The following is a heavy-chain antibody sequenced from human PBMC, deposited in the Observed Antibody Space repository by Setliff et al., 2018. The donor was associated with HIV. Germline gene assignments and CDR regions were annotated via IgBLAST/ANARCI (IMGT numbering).Heavy chain of an antibody. J-gene: IGHJ6*03. V-gene: IGHV1-18*01. CDR1: GYVFTDYD. CDR3: ARDVYFTFSGEVIRHYLDV. CDR2: ISGNNANT. D-gene: IGHD3-3*01. Sequence: ASVKVSCKASGYVFTDYDIFWVRQAPGRGLEWIGWISGNNANTNYAQKLQGRVTMTTDTSTSTAYMELRSLRSDDTAVYYCARDVYFTFSGEVIRHYLDVWGKGTAVTVSS.